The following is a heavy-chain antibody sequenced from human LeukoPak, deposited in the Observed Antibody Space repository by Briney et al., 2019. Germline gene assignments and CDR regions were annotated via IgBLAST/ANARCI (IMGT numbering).Heavy chain of an antibody. D-gene: IGHD3-10*01. CDR1: GYTFTGYY. J-gene: IGHJ4*02. CDR2: INPNSGGT. CDR3: ARSPYYYGSGSYFDY. V-gene: IGHV1-2*02. Sequence: ASVKVSCKASGYTFTGYYMHWVRQAPGQGLEWMGWINPNSGGTSYAQKLQGRVTMTRDTSISTAYMELSRLTSDDTAVYYCARSPYYYGSGSYFDYWGQGTLVTVSS.